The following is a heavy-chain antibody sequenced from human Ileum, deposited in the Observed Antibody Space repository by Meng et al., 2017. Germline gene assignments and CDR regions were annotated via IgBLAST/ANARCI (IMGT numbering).Heavy chain of an antibody. D-gene: IGHD6-19*01. CDR2: IYWDNDK. Sequence: QITLKESGPTLLTPTQTLRLTGPFSGFSLSTSGVGVAWIRQTPGKALEWLAVIYWDNDKRYSPSLRSRLTITKDTSKNQVVLTMTNMDPVDTATYFCAHRQNSVLGGWDGGCVDLWGQGTLVTVSS. CDR1: GFSLSTSGVG. J-gene: IGHJ5*02. V-gene: IGHV2-5*02. CDR3: AHRQNSVLGGWDGGCVDL.